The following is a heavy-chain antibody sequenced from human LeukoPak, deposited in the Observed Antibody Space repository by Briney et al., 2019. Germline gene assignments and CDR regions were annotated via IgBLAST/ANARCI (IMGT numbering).Heavy chain of an antibody. D-gene: IGHD6-19*01. CDR1: GFTFTSSA. CDR2: IVVGRGNT. CDR3: AAAPTYSSGWRRGWAFDI. J-gene: IGHJ3*02. V-gene: IGHV1-58*01. Sequence: TSVKVSCKASGFTFTSSAVQWVRQARGQRREWIGWIVVGRGNTNYAQKFQERVTITRDIATSTAYMELSSLRSEDTAVYYCAAAPTYSSGWRRGWAFDIWGQGTMVTVSS.